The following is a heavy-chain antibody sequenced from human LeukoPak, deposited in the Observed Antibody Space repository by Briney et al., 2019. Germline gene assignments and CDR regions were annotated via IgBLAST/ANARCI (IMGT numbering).Heavy chain of an antibody. J-gene: IGHJ4*02. CDR1: GYTSTGYY. D-gene: IGHD3-3*01. CDR2: INPNSGGT. Sequence: ASVKVSCKASGYTSTGYYMHWVRQAPGQGLEWMGWINPNSGGTNYAQKFQGRVTMTRDTSISTAYMELSRLRSDDTAVYYCARAYYDFWSGYLYFDYWGQGTLVTVSS. CDR3: ARAYYDFWSGYLYFDY. V-gene: IGHV1-2*02.